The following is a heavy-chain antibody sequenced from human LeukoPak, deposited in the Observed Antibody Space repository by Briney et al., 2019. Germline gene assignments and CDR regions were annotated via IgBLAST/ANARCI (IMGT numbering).Heavy chain of an antibody. CDR1: GFTFSSYG. D-gene: IGHD2-2*01. J-gene: IGHJ5*02. CDR3: AKDRYCSSTSCYGGYRFDP. CDR2: IRYGGSNK. V-gene: IGHV3-30*02. Sequence: PGGSLRLSCAASGFTFSSYGMHWVRQAPGKGLEWVAFIRYGGSNKYYADSVKGRFTISRDNSKNTLYLQMNSLRAEDTAVYYCAKDRYCSSTSCYGGYRFDPWGQGTLVTVSS.